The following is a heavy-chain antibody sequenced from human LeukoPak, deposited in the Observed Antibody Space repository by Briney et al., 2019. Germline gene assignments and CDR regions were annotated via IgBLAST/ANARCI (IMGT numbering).Heavy chain of an antibody. D-gene: IGHD3-22*01. CDR2: IIPIFGTA. CDR1: GGTFSSYA. J-gene: IGHJ3*02. CDR3: ARARQAGYYYDSSGYAETHDAFDI. V-gene: IGHV1-69*13. Sequence: ASVKVSCTASGGTFSSYAISWVRQAPGQGLEWMGGIIPIFGTANYAQKFQGRVTITADESTSTAYMELSSLRSENTAVYYCARARQAGYYYDSSGYAETHDAFDIWGQGTMVTVSS.